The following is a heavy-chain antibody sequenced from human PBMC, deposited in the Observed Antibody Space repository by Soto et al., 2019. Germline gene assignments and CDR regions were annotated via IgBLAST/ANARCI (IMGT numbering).Heavy chain of an antibody. CDR2: IIPVFGTE. CDR1: GATLSSYA. CDR3: ASSRSGSSLGSGLDV. J-gene: IGHJ6*02. Sequence: QVQLVQSGAEVKKPGSSVKVSCKASGATLSSYAISWVRQAPGQGLEWMGGIIPVFGTENYAQKFQGRVTINAYESTSTGSMELSGPRSDDTAVYYCASSRSGSSLGSGLDVWCQGTTVTVSS. D-gene: IGHD2-15*01. V-gene: IGHV1-69*01.